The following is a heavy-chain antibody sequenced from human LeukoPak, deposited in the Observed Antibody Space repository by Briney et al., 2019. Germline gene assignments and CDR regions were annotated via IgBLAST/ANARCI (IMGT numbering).Heavy chain of an antibody. CDR1: EFMFSSYW. V-gene: IGHV3-7*01. Sequence: GGSLRLSCAASEFMFSSYWMSWVRQAPGKGLEWVANIKQDGSERYNVDSVKGRFTISRDNAKNSLYLQMNSLRAEDTAVYYCAKDASPYGDYPDYWGQGTLVTVSS. CDR3: AKDASPYGDYPDY. D-gene: IGHD4-17*01. CDR2: IKQDGSER. J-gene: IGHJ4*02.